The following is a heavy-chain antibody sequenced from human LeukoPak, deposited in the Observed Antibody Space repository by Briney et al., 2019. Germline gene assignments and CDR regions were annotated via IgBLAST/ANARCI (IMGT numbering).Heavy chain of an antibody. J-gene: IGHJ3*02. CDR1: GGTFSSYA. V-gene: IGHV1-69*13. Sequence: SVKVSCKASGGTFSSYAISWVRQAPGQGLGWMGGIIPIFGTANYAQKFQGRVTITADESTSTAYMELSSLRSEDTAVYYCARDKATAGPAIAFDIWGQGTMVTVSS. D-gene: IGHD6-13*01. CDR3: ARDKATAGPAIAFDI. CDR2: IIPIFGTA.